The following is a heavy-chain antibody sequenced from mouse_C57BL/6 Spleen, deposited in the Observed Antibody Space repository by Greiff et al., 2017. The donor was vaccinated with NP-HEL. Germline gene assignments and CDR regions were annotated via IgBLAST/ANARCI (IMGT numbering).Heavy chain of an antibody. CDR1: GFTFSSYT. V-gene: IGHV5-9*01. CDR3: ARQDGYYGSSLFAY. CDR2: ISGGGGNT. Sequence: EVQLVESGGGLVKPGGSLKLSCAASGFTFSSYTMSWVRQTPEKRLEWVATISGGGGNTYYPDSVKGRFTISRDNAKNTLYLQMSSLRSEDTALYYCARQDGYYGSSLFAYWGQGTLVTVSA. J-gene: IGHJ3*01. D-gene: IGHD1-1*01.